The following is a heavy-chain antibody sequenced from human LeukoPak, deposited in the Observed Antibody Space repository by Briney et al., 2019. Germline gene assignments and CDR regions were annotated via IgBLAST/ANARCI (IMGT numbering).Heavy chain of an antibody. CDR1: GFTFSNAW. Sequence: GGSLRLSCAASGFTFSNAWMSWVRQAPGKGLEWVANIKQDGSEKYYVDSVKGRFTISRDNAKNSLYLQMNSLRAEDTAVYYCARDAISAAGTDYWGQGTLVTVSS. J-gene: IGHJ4*02. CDR3: ARDAISAAGTDY. D-gene: IGHD6-13*01. CDR2: IKQDGSEK. V-gene: IGHV3-7*01.